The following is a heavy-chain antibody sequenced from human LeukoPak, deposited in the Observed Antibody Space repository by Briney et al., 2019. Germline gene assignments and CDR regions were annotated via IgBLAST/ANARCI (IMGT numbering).Heavy chain of an antibody. CDR3: ARDLNYGDLLDY. V-gene: IGHV3-30*02. J-gene: IGHJ4*02. CDR1: GFTFRNYG. D-gene: IGHD4-17*01. CDR2: IRNDGRNK. Sequence: GGSLRLSCTASGFTFRNYGMYWVRQAPGKGLEWVAFIRNDGRNKYYTESVKGRFTISRDNSKNTLYLQMNSLRAEDTAVYYCARDLNYGDLLDYWGQGTLVTVSS.